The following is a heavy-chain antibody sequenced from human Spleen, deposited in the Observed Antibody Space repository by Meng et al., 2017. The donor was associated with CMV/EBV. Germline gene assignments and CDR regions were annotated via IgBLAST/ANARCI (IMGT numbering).Heavy chain of an antibody. CDR3: ARGVDFWSGYNDY. CDR2: INYSGDT. CDR1: GGSISSSNYY. D-gene: IGHD3-3*01. V-gene: IGHV4-30-4*01. J-gene: IGHJ4*02. Sequence: SGGSISSSNYYWSWLRQPPGKGLEWIGYINYSGDTYYNPSLMARLSISLETSKKQFTLSLSSVTAADTAVYFCARGVDFWSGYNDYWGQGILVTVSS.